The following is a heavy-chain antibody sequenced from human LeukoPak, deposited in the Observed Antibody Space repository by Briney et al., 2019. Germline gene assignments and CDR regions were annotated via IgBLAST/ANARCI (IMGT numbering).Heavy chain of an antibody. V-gene: IGHV3-48*03. CDR3: ARDSDYSNYGDVDY. Sequence: PGGSLRLSCAASGFTFSSYEMNWVRQAPGKGLEWVSYISSSGSSIYYADSVKGRFTISRDNAKNSLYLQMNSLRAEDTAVYYCARDSDYSNYGDVDYWGQGTLVTVSS. CDR2: ISSSGSSI. J-gene: IGHJ4*02. CDR1: GFTFSSYE. D-gene: IGHD4-11*01.